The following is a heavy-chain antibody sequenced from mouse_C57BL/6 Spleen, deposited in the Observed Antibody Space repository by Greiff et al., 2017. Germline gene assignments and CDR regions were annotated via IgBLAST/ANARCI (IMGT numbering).Heavy chain of an antibody. V-gene: IGHV1-69*01. CDR3: ARVGYGSSYPGYFDV. CDR2: IDPSDSYT. CDR1: GYTFTSYW. D-gene: IGHD1-1*01. J-gene: IGHJ1*03. Sequence: QVQLQQPGAELVMPGASVKLSCKASGYTFTSYWMHWVKQRPGQGLEWIGEIDPSDSYTNYNQKFKGKSTLTVDKSSSTAYMQLSSLTSEDSAVYYCARVGYGSSYPGYFDVWGTGTTVTVSS.